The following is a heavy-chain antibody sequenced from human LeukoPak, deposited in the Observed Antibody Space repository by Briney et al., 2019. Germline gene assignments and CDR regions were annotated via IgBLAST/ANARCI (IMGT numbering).Heavy chain of an antibody. CDR1: GFSFSSYE. J-gene: IGHJ5*02. CDR3: ARDAVIGGPGLYNWFDP. D-gene: IGHD3-10*01. V-gene: IGHV4-34*01. Sequence: GSLRLSCAASGFSFSSYEMNWVRQAPGKGLEWIGEINHSGSTNYNPSLKSRVTISVDTSKNQFSLKLSSVTAADTAVYYCARDAVIGGPGLYNWFDPWGQGTLVTVSS. CDR2: INHSGST.